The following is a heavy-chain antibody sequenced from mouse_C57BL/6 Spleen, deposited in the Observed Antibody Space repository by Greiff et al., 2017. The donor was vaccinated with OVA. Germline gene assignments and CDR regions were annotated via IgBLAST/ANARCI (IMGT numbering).Heavy chain of an antibody. CDR2: IWTGGGT. D-gene: IGHD1-1*01. J-gene: IGHJ2*01. V-gene: IGHV2-9-1*01. CDR3: ARHITTVVAGENYYFDY. Sequence: QVQLQQSGPGLVAPSQSLSITCTVSGFSLTSYAISWVRQPPGKGLEWLGVIWTGGGTNYNSALKSRLSISKDNSKSQVFLKMNSLQTDDTARYYCARHITTVVAGENYYFDYWGQGTTLTVSS. CDR1: GFSLTSYA.